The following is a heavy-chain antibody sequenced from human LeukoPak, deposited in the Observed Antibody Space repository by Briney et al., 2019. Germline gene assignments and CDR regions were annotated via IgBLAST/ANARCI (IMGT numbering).Heavy chain of an antibody. CDR3: ARDGLAGGYDSEY. CDR1: GGSISSGSYY. J-gene: IGHJ4*02. Sequence: SQTLSLTCTVSGGSISSGSYYWSWIRQPAGKGLEWIGRIYTSGSTNYNPSLKSRVTISVDTSKNQFSLKLSSVTAADTAVYYCARDGLAGGYDSEYWGQGTLVTVSS. D-gene: IGHD5-12*01. CDR2: IYTSGST. V-gene: IGHV4-61*02.